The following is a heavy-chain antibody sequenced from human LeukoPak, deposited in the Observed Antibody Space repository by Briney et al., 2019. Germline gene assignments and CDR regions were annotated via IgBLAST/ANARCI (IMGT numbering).Heavy chain of an antibody. CDR2: IYPGDSGT. CDR1: GYSVTSHW. D-gene: IGHD2-15*01. CDR3: ARRYCSGSTCYYFDS. V-gene: IGHV5-51*01. J-gene: IGHJ4*02. Sequence: GESLKISCKSSGYSVTSHWIGWVRQMPGRGLEWMGIIYPGDSGTRYSPSFQGQVTISADKSISTAYLQWSSLKASDTAMYYCARRYCSGSTCYYFDSWGQGTLVTVSS.